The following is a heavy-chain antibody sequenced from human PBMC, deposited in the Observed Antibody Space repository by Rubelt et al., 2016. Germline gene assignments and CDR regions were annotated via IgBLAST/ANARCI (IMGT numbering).Heavy chain of an antibody. V-gene: IGHV4-59*01. CDR2: IYYSGST. D-gene: IGHD6-6*01. CDR1: GGSISSYY. J-gene: IGHJ4*02. CDR3: ARGVRIAARPNYFDY. Sequence: QVQLQESGPGLVKPSETLSLTCTVSGGSISSYYWSWIRQPPGKGLEWIGSIYYSGSTNYNPSLKSRVHISVDASKNQFSLKLSSVTAADTAVYYCARGVRIAARPNYFDYWGQGTLVTVSS.